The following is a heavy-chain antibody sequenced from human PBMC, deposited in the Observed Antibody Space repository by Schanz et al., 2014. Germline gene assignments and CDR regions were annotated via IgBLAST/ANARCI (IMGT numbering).Heavy chain of an antibody. V-gene: IGHV1-8*01. D-gene: IGHD6-13*01. CDR2: MNSKTGNT. Sequence: QVQLVQSGAEVKKPGASVKVSCKASGYTFTSYDINWVRQATGQGLEWMGWMNSKTGNTGYAQRFQGRVTMTRDTSTSTVYMELSSLRSEDMAVYYCARDGEAAAGCDYWGQGTLVTVSS. J-gene: IGHJ4*02. CDR3: ARDGEAAAGCDY. CDR1: GYTFTSYD.